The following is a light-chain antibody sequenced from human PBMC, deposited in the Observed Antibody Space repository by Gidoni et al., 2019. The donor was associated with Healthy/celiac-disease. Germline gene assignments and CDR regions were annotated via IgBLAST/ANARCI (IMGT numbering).Light chain of an antibody. Sequence: EIVFTQSPVTLSLSPGESATLSCRAWQGVSSRYLAWYQQKPGQAPRLLIYGASSRATGIPDRFSGSGSGTDFTLTISRLEPEDFAVYYCQQYGSSPPITFXQXTRLEIK. J-gene: IGKJ5*01. V-gene: IGKV3-20*01. CDR3: QQYGSSPPIT. CDR1: QGVSSRY. CDR2: GAS.